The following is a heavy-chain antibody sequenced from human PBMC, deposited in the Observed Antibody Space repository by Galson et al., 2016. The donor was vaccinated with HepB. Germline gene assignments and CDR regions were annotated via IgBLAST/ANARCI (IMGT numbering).Heavy chain of an antibody. D-gene: IGHD3-22*01. CDR2: ITSSSSTI. CDR3: ARGPSGCYDRSALNWFYP. Sequence: SLRLSCAASGFTFSSYAVRWVRQAPGKGLEWVSYITSSSSTIYYADSVKGRFTISRDNAKNSLYLQMNSLRDEDTAVYYCARGPSGCYDRSALNWFYPGGQGTLVTVSS. J-gene: IGHJ5*02. V-gene: IGHV3-48*02. CDR1: GFTFSSYA.